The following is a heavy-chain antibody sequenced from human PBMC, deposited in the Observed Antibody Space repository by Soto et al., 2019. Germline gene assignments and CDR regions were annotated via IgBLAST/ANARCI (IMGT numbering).Heavy chain of an antibody. CDR3: ARASSSRNIVVVVAATRSLIDY. V-gene: IGHV1-3*01. D-gene: IGHD2-15*01. J-gene: IGHJ4*02. CDR2: INAGNGNT. CDR1: GYTFTSYA. Sequence: VASVKVSCKASGYTFTSYAMHWVRQAPGQRLEWMGWINAGNGNTKYSQKFQGRVTITRDTSASTAYMELSSLRSEDTAVYYCARASSSRNIVVVVAATRSLIDYWGQGTLVTFSS.